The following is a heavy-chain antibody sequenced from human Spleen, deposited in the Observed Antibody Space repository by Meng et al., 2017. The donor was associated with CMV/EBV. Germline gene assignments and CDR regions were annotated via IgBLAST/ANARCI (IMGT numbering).Heavy chain of an antibody. CDR1: GFTFASYA. J-gene: IGHJ5*02. Sequence: GESLKISCAASGFTFASYAMHWVRQAPGKGLEWVAYISSDEKIKFYADSVKGRFSIPRDNSKNTVYLEVNSLSTEDTGVYYCVKDRPNILGLDPWGQGALVTVSS. V-gene: IGHV3-30*02. CDR3: VKDRPNILGLDP. CDR2: ISSDEKIK. D-gene: IGHD1/OR15-1a*01.